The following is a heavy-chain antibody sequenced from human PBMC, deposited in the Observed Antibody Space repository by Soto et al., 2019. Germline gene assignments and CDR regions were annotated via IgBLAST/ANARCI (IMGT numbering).Heavy chain of an antibody. CDR1: GFTFSGSA. CDR2: IRSRANNYAT. J-gene: IGHJ3*02. Sequence: GGSLRLSCAASGFTFSGSAVHWVRQASGKGLEWVGRIRSRANNYATTYAASVKGRFTISRDDSKNTAYLQMNSLKTEDTAVYYCTRRQVGTGAFDIWGQGTMVTVSS. V-gene: IGHV3-73*01. CDR3: TRRQVGTGAFDI.